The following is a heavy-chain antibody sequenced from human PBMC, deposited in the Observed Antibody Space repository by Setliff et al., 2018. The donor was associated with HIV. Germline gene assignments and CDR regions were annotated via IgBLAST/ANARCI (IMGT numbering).Heavy chain of an antibody. CDR1: GGSFSDYY. CDR2: IYYSGST. V-gene: IGHV4-34*01. Sequence: SETLSLTCTVYGGSFSDYYWSWIRQPPGKGLEWIGYIYYSGSTYCNPSLKSRVAISVDTSKSQFSLKMTSVTAADTAVYYCARGLSVYSYANVYYYHGMDVWGQGTTVTVSS. J-gene: IGHJ6*02. CDR3: ARGLSVYSYANVYYYHGMDV. D-gene: IGHD5-18*01.